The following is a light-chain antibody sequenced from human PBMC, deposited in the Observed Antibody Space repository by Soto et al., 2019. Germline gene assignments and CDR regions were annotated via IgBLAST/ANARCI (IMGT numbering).Light chain of an antibody. V-gene: IGKV1-12*01. CDR3: QQANSFPWT. CDR1: QGIGSW. CDR2: GAL. Sequence: DIQMTQSPSSVSASVGDRVTITCRASQGIGSWLAWYQQKPGKAPKLLIYGALSLQSGVPSRFSGSVSGTDFALTISSLQPEDSGTYFFQQANSFPWTFGQGTKVEIK. J-gene: IGKJ1*01.